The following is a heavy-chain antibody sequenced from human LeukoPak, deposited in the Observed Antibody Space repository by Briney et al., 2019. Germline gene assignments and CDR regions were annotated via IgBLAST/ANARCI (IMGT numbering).Heavy chain of an antibody. CDR2: INPNSGGT. CDR1: GYTFTGYY. J-gene: IGHJ6*02. Sequence: ASVKVSCKASGYTFTGYYMHWVRQAPGQGLEWMGWINPNSGGTNYAQKFQGRVTMTRDTSVSTAYMELSRLRSDDTAVYYCARGTMVRGVMINYYYGMDVWGQGTTVTVSS. CDR3: ARGTMVRGVMINYYYGMDV. V-gene: IGHV1-2*02. D-gene: IGHD3-10*01.